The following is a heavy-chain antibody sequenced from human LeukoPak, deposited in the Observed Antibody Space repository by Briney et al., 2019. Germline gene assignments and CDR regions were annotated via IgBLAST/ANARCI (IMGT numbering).Heavy chain of an antibody. CDR2: ISGSSSAI. V-gene: IGHV3-48*01. D-gene: IGHD3-16*01. Sequence: GGSLRLSCAASGFTFSSYGMTWVRQAPGKGLEWVSYISGSSSAIFYADSVKGRFTISRDNAKNSLYLQMNSLRAEDTAVHYCARRFGAARDDYMDVWGKGTTVTVSS. CDR1: GFTFSSYG. CDR3: ARRFGAARDDYMDV. J-gene: IGHJ6*03.